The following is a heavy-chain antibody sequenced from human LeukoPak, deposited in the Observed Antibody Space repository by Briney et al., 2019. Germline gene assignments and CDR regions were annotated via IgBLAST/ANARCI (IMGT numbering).Heavy chain of an antibody. D-gene: IGHD3-22*01. CDR3: ARDLPWVANYYDTPLDY. Sequence: PAGGSLRLSCAASGITFSSYGMSWVRQAPGKGLEWVSSISSTGGTTYYADSVKGRFTISRDNSKNTLYLQMNSLRAEDTAVYYCARDLPWVANYYDTPLDYWGQGTLVTVSS. J-gene: IGHJ4*02. CDR2: ISSTGGTT. V-gene: IGHV3-23*01. CDR1: GITFSSYG.